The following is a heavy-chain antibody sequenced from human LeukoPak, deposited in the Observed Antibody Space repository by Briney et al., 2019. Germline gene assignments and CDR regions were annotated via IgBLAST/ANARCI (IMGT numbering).Heavy chain of an antibody. J-gene: IGHJ4*02. D-gene: IGHD6-19*01. CDR1: GGSIRSSYYY. CDR3: ARQGGSGVANV. Sequence: PSETLSLTCTVSGGSIRSSYYYWGWIRQPPGKGLEWIGSIYDSGSTYYNPSLKSRVTISVDTSKNQFSLKLNSVTAADTAVYYCARQGGSGVANVWGQGTLVTVSS. CDR2: IYDSGST. V-gene: IGHV4-39*01.